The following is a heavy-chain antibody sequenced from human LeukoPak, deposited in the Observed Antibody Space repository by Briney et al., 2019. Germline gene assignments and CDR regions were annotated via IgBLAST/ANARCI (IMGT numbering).Heavy chain of an antibody. D-gene: IGHD3-22*01. CDR3: ARGSEGWGSSGYFSFLGYYYYMDV. CDR1: GFTFSSYS. J-gene: IGHJ6*03. CDR2: ISSSSSYI. V-gene: IGHV3-21*01. Sequence: PGGSLRLSCAASGFTFSSYSMNWVRQAPGKGLEWVSSISSSSSYIYYADSVKGRFTISRDNAKNSLYLQMNSLRAEDTAVYYCARGSEGWGSSGYFSFLGYYYYMDVWGKGTTVTVSS.